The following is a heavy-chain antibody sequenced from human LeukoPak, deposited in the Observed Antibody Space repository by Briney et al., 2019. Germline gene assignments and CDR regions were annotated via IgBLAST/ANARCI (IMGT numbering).Heavy chain of an antibody. CDR3: ARRRVTFVRGVDITSYFFDY. J-gene: IGHJ4*02. Sequence: GRSLRLSCAASGFTFDDYAMHWVRQAPGKGLEWVSGISWNSGSIGYADSVKGRFTISRDNAKNSLYLQMNSLRAEDTALYYCARRRVTFVRGVDITSYFFDYWGQGTLVTVSS. D-gene: IGHD3-10*01. CDR2: ISWNSGSI. CDR1: GFTFDDYA. V-gene: IGHV3-9*01.